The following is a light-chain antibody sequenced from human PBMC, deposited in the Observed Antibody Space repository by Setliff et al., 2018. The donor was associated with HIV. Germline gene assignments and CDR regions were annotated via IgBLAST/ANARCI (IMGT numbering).Light chain of an antibody. J-gene: IGLJ1*01. V-gene: IGLV3-1*01. Sequence: YELTQPPSVSVSPGQTASITCSGDQLGDRFVSWYHQRPGQSPVLVMYLDSKRPSGIPERFSGSNSGNTATLTISGTQAMDEADYYCQTWDSRNYVFGTGTKVTVL. CDR1: QLGDRF. CDR3: QTWDSRNYV. CDR2: LDS.